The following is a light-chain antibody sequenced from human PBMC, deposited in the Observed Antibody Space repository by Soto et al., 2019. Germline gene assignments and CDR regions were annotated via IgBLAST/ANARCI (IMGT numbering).Light chain of an antibody. CDR2: DVS. CDR3: SSYAGNNIFYV. Sequence: QSVLAQPPSASGSPGQSVTISCAGTSNDVGGYNFVSWYQHHPGKAPKLMIFDVSKRPSGVPDRFSGSKFGNTASLTVYGRQAEDEADYYCSSYAGNNIFYVFGTGTKLTVL. J-gene: IGLJ1*01. CDR1: SNDVGGYNF. V-gene: IGLV2-8*01.